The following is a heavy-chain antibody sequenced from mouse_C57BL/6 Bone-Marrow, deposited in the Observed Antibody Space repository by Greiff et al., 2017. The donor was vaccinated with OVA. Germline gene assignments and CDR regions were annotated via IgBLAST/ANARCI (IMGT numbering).Heavy chain of an antibody. CDR1: GYTFTSYW. J-gene: IGHJ1*03. V-gene: IGHV1-64*01. CDR3: ARDGFYYYGSSYWYFDV. CDR2: IHPNSGST. Sequence: QVQLQQPGAELVKPGASVKMSCKASGYTFTSYWITWVKQRPGQGLEWIGMIHPNSGSTNYNEKFKSKATLTVDKSSSTAYMQLSSLTSEDSAVYYCARDGFYYYGSSYWYFDVWGTGTTVTVSS. D-gene: IGHD1-1*01.